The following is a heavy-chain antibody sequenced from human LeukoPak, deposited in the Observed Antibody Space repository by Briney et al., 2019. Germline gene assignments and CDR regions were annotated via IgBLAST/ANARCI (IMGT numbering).Heavy chain of an antibody. Sequence: PGGSLRLSCAASGFIFSNAWMSWVRQAPGKGLEWVANIKQDGSEKYYVDSVKGRFTISRDNARKSLFLQLNSLRAEDTAVYYCARDTIWFGEPTPTWFDPRGQGTRVTVSS. D-gene: IGHD3-10*01. CDR2: IKQDGSEK. CDR3: ARDTIWFGEPTPTWFDP. V-gene: IGHV3-7*01. J-gene: IGHJ5*02. CDR1: GFIFSNAW.